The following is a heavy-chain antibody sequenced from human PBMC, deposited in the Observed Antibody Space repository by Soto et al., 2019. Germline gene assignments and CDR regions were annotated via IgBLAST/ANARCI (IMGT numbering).Heavy chain of an antibody. Sequence: GGSLRLSCAASGVTFGSYSMNWVRQAPGKGLEWVSYISSSSSTIYYADSVKGRFTISRDNAKNSLYLQMNSLRAEDTAVYYCARDVAELSSLYYYYYYMDVWGKGTTVTVSS. CDR3: ARDVAELSSLYYYYYYMDV. CDR2: ISSSSSTI. CDR1: GVTFGSYS. D-gene: IGHD3-16*02. V-gene: IGHV3-48*01. J-gene: IGHJ6*03.